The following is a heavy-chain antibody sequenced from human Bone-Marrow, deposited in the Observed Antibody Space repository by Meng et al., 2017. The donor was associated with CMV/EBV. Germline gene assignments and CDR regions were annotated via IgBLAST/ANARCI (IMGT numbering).Heavy chain of an antibody. CDR1: GFAFSGSG. D-gene: IGHD6-13*01. CDR2: IRFDGIHQ. CDR3: ARERGGGIAAAGNRDDYYYYGMDV. J-gene: IGHJ6*02. V-gene: IGHV3-30*02. Sequence: GESLKISCAASGFAFSGSGMHWVRQAPGKGLEWVAFIRFDGIHQNYADSVKGRFTVSRDNSKDTLYLQMNSLRAEDTAVYYCARERGGGIAAAGNRDDYYYYGMDVWGQGTTVTVSS.